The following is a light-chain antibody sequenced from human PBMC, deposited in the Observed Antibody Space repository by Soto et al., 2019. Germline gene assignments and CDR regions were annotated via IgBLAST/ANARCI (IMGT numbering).Light chain of an antibody. CDR1: QSISADY. Sequence: EIVLTQSPGTLSLSPGGRAALSCRASQSISADYLVWYQQKPGQAPRLLIYGGSSRATGIPDRFSGSGSGTDFALTISRLAPEDVAVYYCLHYGSSVFTFGPGTKVDIK. CDR3: LHYGSSVFT. V-gene: IGKV3-20*01. CDR2: GGS. J-gene: IGKJ3*01.